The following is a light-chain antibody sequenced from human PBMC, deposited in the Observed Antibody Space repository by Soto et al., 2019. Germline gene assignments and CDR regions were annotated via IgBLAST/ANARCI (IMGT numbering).Light chain of an antibody. CDR1: SSDVGSYNR. J-gene: IGLJ1*01. CDR3: NSYTSSNTYV. Sequence: QSVLTQPPPVSGAPGQSVTISCTGTSSDVGSYNRVSWYRQPPGTAPKLMIYEVFNRPSGVPDRFSGSKSGNTASLTISGLQAEDGADYYCNSYTSSNTYVFGTGNKVTVL. CDR2: EVF. V-gene: IGLV2-18*02.